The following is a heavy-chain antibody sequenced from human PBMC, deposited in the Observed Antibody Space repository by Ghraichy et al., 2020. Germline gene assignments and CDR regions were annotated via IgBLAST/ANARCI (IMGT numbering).Heavy chain of an antibody. CDR2: IVVGSGIT. Sequence: SVKVSCKTSGFTFTKSAIQWVRQARGQGLEWIGWIVVGSGITNYAQKFQERVTITRDVSTSTAYMELNSLRSEDTAVYYCAAVIVVGSCSGGTCSAPWGQGSLVTVSS. D-gene: IGHD2-15*01. CDR1: GFTFTKSA. V-gene: IGHV1-58*02. J-gene: IGHJ5*02. CDR3: AAVIVVGSCSGGTCSAP.